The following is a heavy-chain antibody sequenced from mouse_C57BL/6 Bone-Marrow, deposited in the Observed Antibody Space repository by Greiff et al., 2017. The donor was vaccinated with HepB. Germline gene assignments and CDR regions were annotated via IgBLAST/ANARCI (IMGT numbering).Heavy chain of an antibody. D-gene: IGHD3-2*02. CDR2: IHPNIGST. CDR3: ANSSGLYYFDY. Sequence: QVQLQQPGAELVKPGASVKLSCKASGYTFTSYWMHWVKQRPGQGLEWIGMIHPNIGSTNYNEKFKSKATLTVDKSSSTAYMQLSSLTSEDSAVYYCANSSGLYYFDYWGQGTTLTVSS. CDR1: GYTFTSYW. J-gene: IGHJ2*01. V-gene: IGHV1-64*01.